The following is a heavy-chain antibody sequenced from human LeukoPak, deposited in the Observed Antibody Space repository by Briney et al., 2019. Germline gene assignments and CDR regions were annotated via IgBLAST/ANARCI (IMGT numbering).Heavy chain of an antibody. CDR2: ISSSSSTI. J-gene: IGHJ5*02. V-gene: IGHV3-48*04. CDR3: ASEYYYDSSSYHP. D-gene: IGHD3-22*01. CDR1: GFTFSSYS. Sequence: GGSLRLSCAASGFTFSSYSMNWVRQAPGKGLEWVSYISSSSSTIYYADSVKGRFTISRDNAKNSLYLQMNSLRAEDTAVYYCASEYYYDSSSYHPWGQGTLVTVSS.